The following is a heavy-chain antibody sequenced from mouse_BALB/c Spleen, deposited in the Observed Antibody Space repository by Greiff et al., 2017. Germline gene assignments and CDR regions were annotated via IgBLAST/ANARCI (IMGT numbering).Heavy chain of an antibody. CDR3: ARGRGRYDEEGDAMDY. CDR2: ISDGGSYT. D-gene: IGHD2-14*01. V-gene: IGHV5-4*02. CDR1: GFTFSDYY. Sequence: EVKLVESGGGLVKPGGSLKLSCAASGFTFSDYYMYWVRQTPEKRLEWVATISDGGSYTYYPDSVKGRFTISRDNAKNNLYLQMSSLKSEDTAMYYCARGRGRYDEEGDAMDYWGQGTSVTVSS. J-gene: IGHJ4*01.